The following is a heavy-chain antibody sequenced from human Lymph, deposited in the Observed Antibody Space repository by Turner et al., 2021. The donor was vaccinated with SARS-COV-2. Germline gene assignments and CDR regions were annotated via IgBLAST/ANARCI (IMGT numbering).Heavy chain of an antibody. Sequence: QVQLVESGGGVVQPGRSLRLSCAGSGLTFSTYAIHWFRQAAGKGLEWVAVISYDGINKYYADSVKGRFTIARDNSKNTLYLQMNSLRAEDTAVYYCARYGSGGYFYYGLDVWGQGTTVPVSS. CDR1: GLTFSTYA. J-gene: IGHJ6*02. V-gene: IGHV3-30*04. D-gene: IGHD3-10*01. CDR2: ISYDGINK. CDR3: ARYGSGGYFYYGLDV.